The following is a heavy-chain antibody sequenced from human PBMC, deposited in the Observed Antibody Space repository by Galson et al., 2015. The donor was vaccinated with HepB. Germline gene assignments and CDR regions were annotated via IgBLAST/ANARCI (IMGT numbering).Heavy chain of an antibody. CDR1: GFTFSRHA. CDR2: ISSDYTSK. D-gene: IGHD3-10*01. J-gene: IGHJ4*02. V-gene: IGHV3-30*07. CDR3: ASDCDGSGSFYNMLGY. Sequence: SLRLSCAVSGFTFSRHAFHWVRQAPGRGLEWVALISSDYTSKFYADSVKGRLSISRDNSTDTVYLQMNSLRDEDTAAYYCASDCDGSGSFYNMLGYWGQGTMVTVSS.